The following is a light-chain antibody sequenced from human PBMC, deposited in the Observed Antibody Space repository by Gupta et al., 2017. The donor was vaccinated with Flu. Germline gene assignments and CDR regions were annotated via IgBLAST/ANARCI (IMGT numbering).Light chain of an antibody. CDR2: EVS. V-gene: IGLV2-14*01. Sequence: QSALTQPASVSASPGQSIPISCTGTSSDVGGYNYVSWYQQHPGKAPKLMIYEVSYRPSGVSNRFSGSKSGNTASLTISGLQAEDEADYYCSSYTSRSTHVVFGGGTKLTVL. CDR3: SSYTSRSTHVV. CDR1: SSDVGGYNY. J-gene: IGLJ2*01.